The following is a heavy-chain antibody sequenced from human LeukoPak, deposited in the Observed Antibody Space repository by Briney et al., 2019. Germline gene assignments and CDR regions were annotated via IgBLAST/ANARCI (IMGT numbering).Heavy chain of an antibody. J-gene: IGHJ4*02. D-gene: IGHD3-10*01. CDR3: AKGLGFGESSY. CDR1: GFTFSSYA. CDR2: ISYDGSNK. Sequence: GRSLRLSCAASGFTFSSYAMHWVRQAPGKGLEWVAVISYDGSNKYYADSVKGRFTISRDNSKNTLYLQMNSLRAEDTAVYYCAKGLGFGESSYWGQGTLVTVSS. V-gene: IGHV3-30*04.